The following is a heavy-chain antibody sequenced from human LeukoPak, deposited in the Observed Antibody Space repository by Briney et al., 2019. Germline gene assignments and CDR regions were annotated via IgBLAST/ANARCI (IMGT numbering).Heavy chain of an antibody. V-gene: IGHV4-59*08. Sequence: PSETLSLTCTVSGGSISSYYWSWIRQPPGKGLEWIGYIYYSGSTNYNPSLKGRVTISVDTSKNQFSLKLSSVTAADTAVYYCARLGYSYGYPIDYWGQGTLVTVSS. CDR2: IYYSGST. D-gene: IGHD5-18*01. J-gene: IGHJ4*02. CDR1: GGSISSYY. CDR3: ARLGYSYGYPIDY.